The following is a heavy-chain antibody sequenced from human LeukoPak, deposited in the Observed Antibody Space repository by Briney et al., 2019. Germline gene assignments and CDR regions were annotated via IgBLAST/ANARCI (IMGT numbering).Heavy chain of an antibody. Sequence: SQTLSLTCTVSGGSLSSGSYYWSWIRQPAGKGLEWIGRIYTSGSTNYNPSLKSRVTMSVDTSKNQFSLKLSSVTAADTAVYYCARSIAVAANWFDPWGQGTLVTVSS. V-gene: IGHV4-61*02. CDR3: ARSIAVAANWFDP. J-gene: IGHJ5*02. CDR2: IYTSGST. CDR1: GGSLSSGSYY. D-gene: IGHD6-19*01.